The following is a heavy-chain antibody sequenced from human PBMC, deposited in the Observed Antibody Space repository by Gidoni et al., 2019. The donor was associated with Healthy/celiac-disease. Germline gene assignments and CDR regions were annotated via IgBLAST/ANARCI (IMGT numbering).Heavy chain of an antibody. CDR3: AKCGILDSGTIDY. J-gene: IGHJ4*02. Sequence: QVLRVGAGGCVVQPAGSLRLASSASGLTFRSYGMHCVRQAPGKGLEGVAFIRDDGSNKYYADSVKERFTISRDNSKNTLYLQMNSLSAEDTAVYYCAKCGILDSGTIDYWGQGTLVTVSS. D-gene: IGHD1-1*01. CDR1: GLTFRSYG. CDR2: IRDDGSNK. V-gene: IGHV3-30*02.